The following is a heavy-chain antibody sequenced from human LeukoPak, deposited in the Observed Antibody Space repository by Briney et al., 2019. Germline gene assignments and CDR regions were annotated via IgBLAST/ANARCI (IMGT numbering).Heavy chain of an antibody. D-gene: IGHD2-8*01. CDR2: IYTTGST. CDR3: ARDSVNGPHWFDP. Sequence: SETLSLTCTVSGGSISNYYLNWIRQPAGEGLEWIGRIYTTGSTTYNPSLKSRVTMSVDTSKNQFSLKLVSVTAADTAVYYCARDSVNGPHWFDPWGQGTLVTVSS. CDR1: GGSISNYY. V-gene: IGHV4-4*07. J-gene: IGHJ5*02.